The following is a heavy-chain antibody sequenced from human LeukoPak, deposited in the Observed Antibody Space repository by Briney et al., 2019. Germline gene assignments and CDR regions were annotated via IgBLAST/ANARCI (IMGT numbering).Heavy chain of an antibody. V-gene: IGHV3-48*02. Sequence: GGSLRLSCTASGFTFSSYSMNWIRQAPGKGLEWVSYISSSSSTIYYADSVKGRFTISRDNAKNSLCLQMNSLRDEDTAVYYCADSDSSSWYLGYWGQGTLVTVSS. CDR1: GFTFSSYS. J-gene: IGHJ4*02. CDR2: ISSSSSTI. CDR3: ADSDSSSWYLGY. D-gene: IGHD6-13*01.